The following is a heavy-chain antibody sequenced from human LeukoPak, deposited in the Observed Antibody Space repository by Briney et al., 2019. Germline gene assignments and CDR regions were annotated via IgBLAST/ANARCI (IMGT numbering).Heavy chain of an antibody. CDR3: ARDMVRGPARAYFDY. D-gene: IGHD3-10*01. J-gene: IGHJ4*02. Sequence: ASETLSLTCTVSGGSISSYYWSWIRQPPGKGLEWIGYIYYSGSTNYNPSLKSRVTISVDTSKNQFSLKLSSVTAADTAVYYCARDMVRGPARAYFDYWGQGTLVTVSS. V-gene: IGHV4-59*01. CDR2: IYYSGST. CDR1: GGSISSYY.